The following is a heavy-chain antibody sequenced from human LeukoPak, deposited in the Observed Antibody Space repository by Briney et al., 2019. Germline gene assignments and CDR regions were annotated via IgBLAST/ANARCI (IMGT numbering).Heavy chain of an antibody. CDR2: FNPEDGET. J-gene: IGHJ5*02. CDR3: ASSWYGYNWFDP. CDR1: GYTLTELS. Sequence: GASVKVSRKVSGYTLTELSMHWARQAPGKGLEWMGGFNPEDGETIYAQKFQGRVTMTEDTSTDTAYMELSSLRSEDTAVYYCASSWYGYNWFDPWGQGTLVTVSS. D-gene: IGHD6-13*01. V-gene: IGHV1-24*01.